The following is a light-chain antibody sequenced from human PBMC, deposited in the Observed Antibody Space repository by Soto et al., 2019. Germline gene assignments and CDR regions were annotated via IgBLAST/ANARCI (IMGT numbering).Light chain of an antibody. V-gene: IGLV1-40*01. CDR1: SSNIGAGYD. J-gene: IGLJ3*02. Sequence: QAVVTQPPSVSGAPGQRVTISCTGSSSNIGAGYDVHWYQQLPGTAPKLLIYRNSNRPSGVPDRFSGSKSGTSASLAITGLRAEDEADYYCQSYDSSLSGWVFGGGTKLTVL. CDR2: RNS. CDR3: QSYDSSLSGWV.